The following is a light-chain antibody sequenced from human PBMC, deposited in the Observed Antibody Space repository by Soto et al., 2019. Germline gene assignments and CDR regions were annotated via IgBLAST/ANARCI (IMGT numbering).Light chain of an antibody. CDR3: SSFTTSTTYV. CDR2: EVT. V-gene: IGLV2-14*01. Sequence: QSALTQPASVSGSPGQSITISCTGTSSDVGGYNYVSWYQQHPGKAPKLIIYEVTDRPSGVSNRFSGSKSGNTASLTLSGLQAEDEADYYCSSFTTSTTYVFGTGTQLTVL. J-gene: IGLJ1*01. CDR1: SSDVGGYNY.